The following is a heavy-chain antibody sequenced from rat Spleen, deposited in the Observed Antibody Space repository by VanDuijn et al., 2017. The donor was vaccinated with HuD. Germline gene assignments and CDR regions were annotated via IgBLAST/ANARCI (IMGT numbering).Heavy chain of an antibody. J-gene: IGHJ2*01. V-gene: IGHV5-29*01. CDR2: MSYDGGNT. CDR1: GFTLSDYS. D-gene: IGHD1-9*01. CDR3: ARRHYGYTDYFDY. Sequence: EVQLVESGGGLVQPGRSLKLSCAASGFTLSDYSMAWVRQAPTKGLEWVATMSYDGGNTYYRDSVKGRFTVSRDNAKSTLSLQMDSLRSEDTATYYCARRHYGYTDYFDYWGQGGMVTVSS.